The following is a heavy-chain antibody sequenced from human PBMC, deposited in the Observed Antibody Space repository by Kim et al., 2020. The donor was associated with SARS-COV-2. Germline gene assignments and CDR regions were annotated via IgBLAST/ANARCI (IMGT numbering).Heavy chain of an antibody. D-gene: IGHD6-19*01. CDR2: IYYSGST. CDR3: ARHTRGWPFDY. J-gene: IGHJ4*02. CDR1: GGSISSSSYY. V-gene: IGHV4-39*01. Sequence: SQTLSLTCTVSGGSISSSSYYWGWIRQPPGKGLEWIGSIYYSGSTYYNPSLKSRVTISVDTSKNQFSLKLSSVTAADTAVYYCARHTRGWPFDYWGQGTLVTVSS.